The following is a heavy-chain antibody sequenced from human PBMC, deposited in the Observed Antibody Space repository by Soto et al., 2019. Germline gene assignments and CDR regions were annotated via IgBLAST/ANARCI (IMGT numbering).Heavy chain of an antibody. J-gene: IGHJ4*02. CDR2: IYYSGST. CDR3: ARVYRGGYYFDY. D-gene: IGHD3-16*01. CDR1: GGSISSYY. V-gene: IGHV4-59*01. Sequence: QVQLQESGPGLVKPSETLSLTCTVSGGSISSYYWSWIRQPPGKGLEWIGYIYYSGSTNYNPSLKSRVTISVDTSKNQFSLKLSSVTAADTAVYYCARVYRGGYYFDYWGQGTLVTVSS.